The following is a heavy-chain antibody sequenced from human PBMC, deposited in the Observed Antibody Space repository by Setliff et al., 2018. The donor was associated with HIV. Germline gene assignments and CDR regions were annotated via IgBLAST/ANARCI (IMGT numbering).Heavy chain of an antibody. V-gene: IGHV1-69*13. D-gene: IGHD3-3*01. CDR3: ARAQAYYGGYDAFDI. Sequence: SVKVSCKASGYTFNSHAISWVRQAPGQGLEWMGGIIPIFGTPNYAQKFQGRVTITADESTSTAYMELSSLRSEDTAVYYCARAQAYYGGYDAFDIWGQGTMVTVS. CDR1: GYTFNSHA. J-gene: IGHJ3*02. CDR2: IIPIFGTP.